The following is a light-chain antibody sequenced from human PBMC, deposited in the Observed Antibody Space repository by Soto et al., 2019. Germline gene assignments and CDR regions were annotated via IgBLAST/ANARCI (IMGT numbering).Light chain of an antibody. CDR1: QSISSY. CDR3: QQYDNLPLT. J-gene: IGKJ4*01. Sequence: DIQMTQSPSSLSASVGDRVTITCRASQSISSYLNWYQQKSGKAPKLLIYDASDLETGVPSRFSGSGSGTDFTFTINSLQPEDIATYYCQQYDNLPLTFGGGTKVEIK. V-gene: IGKV1-33*01. CDR2: DAS.